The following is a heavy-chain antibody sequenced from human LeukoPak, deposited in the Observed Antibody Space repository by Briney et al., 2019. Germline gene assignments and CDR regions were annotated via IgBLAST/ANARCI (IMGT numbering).Heavy chain of an antibody. V-gene: IGHV4-31*03. CDR3: ARAGGVWLEFDY. Sequence: SETLSLTCTVSGVSISSGSYYWSWIRQHPGTGLEWIGYIFYSGSTYYNPSLKSRVTISVDTSKNQFSLKLSSVTAEDTAVYYCARAGGVWLEFDYWGQGTLVTVSS. D-gene: IGHD2-8*02. J-gene: IGHJ4*02. CDR1: GVSISSGSYY. CDR2: IFYSGST.